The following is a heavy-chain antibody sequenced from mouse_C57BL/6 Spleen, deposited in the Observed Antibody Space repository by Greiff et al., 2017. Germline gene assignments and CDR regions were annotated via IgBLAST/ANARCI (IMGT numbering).Heavy chain of an antibody. D-gene: IGHD1-1*01. CDR2: ISGGGGNT. CDR1: GFTFSSYT. J-gene: IGHJ1*03. V-gene: IGHV5-9*01. CDR3: ARHEGYGSSYWYFDV. Sequence: EVQLQESGGGLVKPGGSLKLSCAASGFTFSSYTMSWVRQTPEKRLEWVATISGGGGNTYYPDSVKGRFTISRDNAKNTLYLQMSSLRSEDTALYYCARHEGYGSSYWYFDVWGTGTTVTVSS.